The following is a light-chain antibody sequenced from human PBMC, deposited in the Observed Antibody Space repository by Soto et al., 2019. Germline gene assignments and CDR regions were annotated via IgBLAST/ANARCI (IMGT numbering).Light chain of an antibody. CDR2: GAS. Sequence: EIVLTQSPGTLSLSPGERATLSCRASQSVSSSYLAWYQQKPGQAPRLLIYGASSRATGIPDRFSGSGSGTDFTLTISRLEPEDFAVYYCQQYGSPPQTFGQGTKE. CDR3: QQYGSPPQT. CDR1: QSVSSSY. J-gene: IGKJ1*01. V-gene: IGKV3-20*01.